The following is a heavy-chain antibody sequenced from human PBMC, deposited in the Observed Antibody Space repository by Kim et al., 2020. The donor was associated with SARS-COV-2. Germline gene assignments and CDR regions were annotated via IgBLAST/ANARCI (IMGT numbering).Heavy chain of an antibody. CDR1: GFTFSGYG. CDR2: ISYDGNNK. Sequence: GGSLRLSCAASGFTFSGYGMHWVRQAPGKGLEWVAFISYDGNNKYYRDSVKGRFTISRDNSKNTLSLQMNRLSPDDTAVYSCAKGLWDYYYYMDVGGKGT. V-gene: IGHV3-30*18. CDR3: AKGLWDYYYYMDV. J-gene: IGHJ6*03. D-gene: IGHD7-27*01.